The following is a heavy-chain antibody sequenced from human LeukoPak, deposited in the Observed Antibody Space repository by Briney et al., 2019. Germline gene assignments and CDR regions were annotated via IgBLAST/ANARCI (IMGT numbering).Heavy chain of an antibody. J-gene: IGHJ3*02. Sequence: SETPSLTCAVYGGSFSGYYWSWIRQPPGKGLKWIGEINHSGSTNYHPSLKSRVTISLDTSKNQFSLKLRSVTAADRAVYYCARGELGISAFDIWGQGTMVTVSS. CDR1: GGSFSGYY. V-gene: IGHV4-34*01. CDR2: INHSGST. CDR3: ARGELGISAFDI. D-gene: IGHD7-27*01.